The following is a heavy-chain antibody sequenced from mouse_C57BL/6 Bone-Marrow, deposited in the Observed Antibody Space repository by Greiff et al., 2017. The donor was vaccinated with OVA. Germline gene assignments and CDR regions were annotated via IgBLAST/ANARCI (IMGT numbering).Heavy chain of an antibody. V-gene: IGHV5-6*01. CDR2: ISSGGSYT. Sequence: SGGDLVKPGGSLKLSCAASGFTFSSYGMSWVRQTPDKRLEWVATISSGGSYTYYPDSVKGRFTISRDNAKNTLYLQMSSLKSEDTAMYYCASSLQATGFAYWGQGTLVTVSA. J-gene: IGHJ3*01. D-gene: IGHD3-2*02. CDR1: GFTFSSYG. CDR3: ASSLQATGFAY.